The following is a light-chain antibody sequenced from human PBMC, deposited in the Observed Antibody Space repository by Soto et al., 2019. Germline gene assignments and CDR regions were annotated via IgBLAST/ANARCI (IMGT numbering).Light chain of an antibody. CDR2: EGS. CDR1: INYVLFYYL. Sequence: QTVLTHPSSVSCSPGQSITISCTGTINYVLFYYLVSCYLQHPGQAPKLLIYEGSKRPAVVSNLFSGSKSGNTASLKISVLKAEDEADYYCSAYAGSNTLFVFGTWTKVTVL. V-gene: IGLV2-23*01. CDR3: SAYAGSNTLFV. J-gene: IGLJ1*01.